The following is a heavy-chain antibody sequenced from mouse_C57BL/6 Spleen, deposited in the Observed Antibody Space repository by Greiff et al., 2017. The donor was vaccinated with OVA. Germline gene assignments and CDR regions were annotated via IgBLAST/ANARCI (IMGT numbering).Heavy chain of an antibody. CDR3: ARPPYYGSSYGYAMDY. CDR1: GYTFTSYW. Sequence: QVQLQQSGAELVRPGTSVKLSCKASGYTFTSYWMHWVKQRPGQGLEWIGVIDPSDSYTNYNQKFKGKATLTVDTSSSTAYMQLSSLTSEDSAVYYCARPPYYGSSYGYAMDYWGQGTSVTVSS. J-gene: IGHJ4*01. V-gene: IGHV1-59*01. D-gene: IGHD1-1*01. CDR2: IDPSDSYT.